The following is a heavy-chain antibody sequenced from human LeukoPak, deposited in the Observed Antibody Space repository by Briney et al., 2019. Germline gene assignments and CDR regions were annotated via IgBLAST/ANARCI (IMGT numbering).Heavy chain of an antibody. Sequence: PSETLSLTCTVSGXSISSSYYYWGWIRQPPGKGLESIVSIYYSGSTYYNPSLKSRVTISEDTSKNHFSLKLSSVTAADTALYYCARHGVQGVGAVDYWGQGTLVTVSS. D-gene: IGHD1-26*01. CDR1: GXSISSSYYY. V-gene: IGHV4-39*01. CDR3: ARHGVQGVGAVDY. J-gene: IGHJ4*02. CDR2: IYYSGST.